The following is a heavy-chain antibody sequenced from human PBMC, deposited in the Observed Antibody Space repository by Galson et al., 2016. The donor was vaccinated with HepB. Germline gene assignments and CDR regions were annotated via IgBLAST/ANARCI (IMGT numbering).Heavy chain of an antibody. D-gene: IGHD1-14*01. CDR3: ARGVTGTPYFDF. Sequence: ETLSLTCNVSGGSISSFFWSWVRQPPGKELEWIGYIYKTGSTNYSPSLKSRVSISVDTSRNQFSLKVRSVTAADTAVYYCARGVTGTPYFDFWGQGALVTVSS. CDR1: GGSISSFF. V-gene: IGHV4-59*01. CDR2: IYKTGST. J-gene: IGHJ4*02.